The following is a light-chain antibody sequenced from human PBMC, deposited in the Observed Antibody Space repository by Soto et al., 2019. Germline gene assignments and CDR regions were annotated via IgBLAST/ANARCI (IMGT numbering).Light chain of an antibody. CDR2: LGS. V-gene: IGKV2-28*01. CDR3: MQALQTPWT. CDR1: QSLLHSNGYTY. J-gene: IGKJ1*01. Sequence: DVVMTQSPLSLPVIPGEPASISCSSSQSLLHSNGYTYLDWYLQKPGQSPQLLIYLGSNRASGVPDRFSGSGSGTDFTLKISGVEAEDVGVYYCMQALQTPWTFGQGTKVDI.